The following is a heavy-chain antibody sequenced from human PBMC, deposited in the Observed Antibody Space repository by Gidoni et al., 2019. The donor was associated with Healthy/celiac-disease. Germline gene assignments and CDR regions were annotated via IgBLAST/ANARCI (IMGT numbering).Heavy chain of an antibody. D-gene: IGHD1-26*01. CDR1: GFPFSSYG. CDR2: ISYDGSNK. Sequence: QVQLVESGGGVVQPGRSLRLSCAASGFPFSSYGMHWVRQAPGKGLEWVAVISYDGSNKYYADSVKGRFTISRDNSKNTLYLQMNSLRAEDTAVYYWAKGRVGATYYYYGMDVWGQGTTVTVSS. V-gene: IGHV3-30*18. CDR3: AKGRVGATYYYYGMDV. J-gene: IGHJ6*02.